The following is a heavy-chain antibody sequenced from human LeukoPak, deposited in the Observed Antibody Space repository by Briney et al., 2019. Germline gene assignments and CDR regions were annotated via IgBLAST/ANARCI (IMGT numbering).Heavy chain of an antibody. Sequence: ASVKVSCKASGYTFTGYYMHWVRQAPGQGLEWMGWINPNSGGTNYAQKFQGRVTMTRDTSISTAYMELSRLRSDDTAVYYCARDPPVTMVRGVITQKNSYFDYWGQGTLVTVSS. CDR2: INPNSGGT. CDR1: GYTFTGYY. V-gene: IGHV1-2*02. J-gene: IGHJ4*02. CDR3: ARDPPVTMVRGVITQKNSYFDY. D-gene: IGHD3-10*01.